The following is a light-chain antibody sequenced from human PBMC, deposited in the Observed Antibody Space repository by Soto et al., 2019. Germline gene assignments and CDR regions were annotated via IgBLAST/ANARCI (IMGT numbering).Light chain of an antibody. CDR1: QRMRSW. V-gene: IGKV1-5*01. J-gene: IGKJ1*01. CDR3: QQYGSSGT. CDR2: DAS. Sequence: DIQMTQSPSTLSAYVGDRVTITCRASQRMRSWLAWYQQKPGKTPKLLIFDASSMESGVPSRFSGSGSGTEFTLTISRLEPEDFAVYYCQQYGSSGTFGQGTKVDIK.